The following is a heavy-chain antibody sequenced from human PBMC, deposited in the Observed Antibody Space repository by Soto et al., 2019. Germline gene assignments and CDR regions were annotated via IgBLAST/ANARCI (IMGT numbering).Heavy chain of an antibody. J-gene: IGHJ4*02. CDR2: IFHDGTA. CDR3: ARLVYDTRLNYMYFDF. Sequence: PSETLSLTCAVSGVSISSGDWWTWVRQSPQRGLEYIGEIFHDGTANYYPSFERRVAISVDTSKNQFSLKLTSVTAADTAIYFCARLVYDTRLNYMYFDFWGRGTLVT. CDR1: GVSISSGDW. D-gene: IGHD3-10*01. V-gene: IGHV4-4*02.